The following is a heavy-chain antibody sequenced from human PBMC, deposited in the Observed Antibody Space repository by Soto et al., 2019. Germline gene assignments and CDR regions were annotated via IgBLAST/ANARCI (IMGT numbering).Heavy chain of an antibody. V-gene: IGHV3-23*01. Sequence: PGGSLRLSCAASGFPFSSTDMTWVRQAPGKGLEWVSTIDSSGGTTYYADSVKGRFTISRDNSINTVFLQMNSLRADDTALYFCAKNSGWFNTWGQGALVTVSS. CDR3: AKNSGWFNT. CDR1: GFPFSSTD. CDR2: IDSSGGTT. D-gene: IGHD3-10*01. J-gene: IGHJ5*02.